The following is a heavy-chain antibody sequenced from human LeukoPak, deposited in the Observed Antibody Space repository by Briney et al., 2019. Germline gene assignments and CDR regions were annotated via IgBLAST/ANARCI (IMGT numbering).Heavy chain of an antibody. CDR1: GGSISSSSYY. J-gene: IGHJ4*02. CDR3: ASLDTVVVLN. V-gene: IGHV4-39*07. CDR2: IYYSGST. Sequence: SETLSLTCTVSGGSISSSSYYWRWIRQPPGKGGEWIASIYYSGSTYYNPALKSRVTISVDTSKNQFSLKLSSVTAADTAVYYCASLDTVVVLNWGQGTLVTVSS. D-gene: IGHD3-22*01.